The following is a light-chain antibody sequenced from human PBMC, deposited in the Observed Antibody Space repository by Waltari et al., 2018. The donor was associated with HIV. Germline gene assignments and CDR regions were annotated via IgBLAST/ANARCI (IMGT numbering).Light chain of an antibody. CDR3: ASWDDTLGGHWV. CDR1: YSNVGNHY. J-gene: IGLJ3*02. Sequence: QSVLSQPPSASGAPGQSVSISCSGTYSNVGNHYVSWYQQLPATAPRLLVFRNSQRPPGVSDVISGSKSGTSAYLVISGLRSDHEATYYCASWDDTLGGHWVFGGGTKLTVL. CDR2: RNS. V-gene: IGLV1-47*01.